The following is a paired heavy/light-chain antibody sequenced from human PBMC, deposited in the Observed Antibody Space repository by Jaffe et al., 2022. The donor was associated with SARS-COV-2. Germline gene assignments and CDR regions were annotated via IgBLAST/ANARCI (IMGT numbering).Heavy chain of an antibody. CDR3: AKDSAPYCSGGSCYGKSDAFDI. J-gene: IGHJ3*02. CDR1: GFTFSSYG. D-gene: IGHD2-15*01. Sequence: QVQLVESGGGVVQPGRSLRLSCAASGFTFSSYGMHWVRQAPGKGLEWVAVISYDGSNKYYADSVKGRFTISRDNSKNTLYLQMNSLRAEDTAVYYCAKDSAPYCSGGSCYGKSDAFDIWGQGTMVTVSS. V-gene: IGHV3-30*18. CDR2: ISYDGSNK.
Light chain of an antibody. CDR2: AAS. CDR3: QQYYSYPSS. J-gene: IGKJ3*01. V-gene: IGKV1-8*01. CDR1: QGISSY. Sequence: AIRMTQSPSSFSASTGDRVTITCRASQGISSYLAWYQQKPGKAPKLLIYAASTLQSGVPSRFSGSGSGTDFTLTISCLQSEDFATYYCQQYYSYPSSFGPGTKVDIK.